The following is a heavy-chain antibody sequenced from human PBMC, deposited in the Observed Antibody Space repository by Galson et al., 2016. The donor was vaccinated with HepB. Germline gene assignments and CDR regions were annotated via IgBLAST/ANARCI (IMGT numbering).Heavy chain of an antibody. Sequence: SLRLSCAGAGFTFGYYTMNWVRQAPGKGLEWVSSITPSSTMYYADSVKGRFTVSRDNSKNTVYLQMNSLRPEDTAVYYCAQGGGYCGSDCFFYFDYWGQGALVTVSS. CDR1: GFTFGYYT. J-gene: IGHJ4*02. CDR3: AQGGGYCGSDCFFYFDY. CDR2: ITPSSTM. V-gene: IGHV3-69-1*01. D-gene: IGHD2-21*02.